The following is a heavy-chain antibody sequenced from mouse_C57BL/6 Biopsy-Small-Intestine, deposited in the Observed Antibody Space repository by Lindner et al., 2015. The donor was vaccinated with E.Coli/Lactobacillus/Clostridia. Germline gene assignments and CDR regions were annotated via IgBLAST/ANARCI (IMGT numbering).Heavy chain of an antibody. CDR3: ARSGDYDENAMDY. D-gene: IGHD2-4*01. CDR2: INPSTGGT. J-gene: IGHJ4*01. CDR1: GYAFSSYW. V-gene: IGHV1-42*01. Sequence: QLQESGAELVKPGASVKISCKASGYAFSSYWMNWVKQSPEKSLEWIGEINPSTGGTTYNQKFKAKATLTVDKSSSTAYMQLKSLTSEDSAVYYCARSGDYDENAMDYWGQGTSVTVSS.